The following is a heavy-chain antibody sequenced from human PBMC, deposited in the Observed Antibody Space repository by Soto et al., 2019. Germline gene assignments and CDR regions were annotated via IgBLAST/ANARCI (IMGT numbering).Heavy chain of an antibody. V-gene: IGHV3-33*08. J-gene: IGHJ4*02. CDR3: ARDLSVGSSFGDYYFDY. Sequence: GGSLRLSCAASGFTFSSYGMHWVRQAPGKGLEWVAVIWYDGSNKYYADSVKGRFTISRDNSKNTLYLQMNSLRAEDTAVYYCARDLSVGSSFGDYYFDYWGQGTLVTVSS. CDR2: IWYDGSNK. D-gene: IGHD3-10*01. CDR1: GFTFSSYG.